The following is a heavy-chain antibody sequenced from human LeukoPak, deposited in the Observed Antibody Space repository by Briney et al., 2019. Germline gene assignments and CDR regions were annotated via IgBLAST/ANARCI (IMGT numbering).Heavy chain of an antibody. CDR1: GGSISSGDYY. J-gene: IGHJ5*02. CDR2: IYYSGST. D-gene: IGHD3-22*01. V-gene: IGHV4-30-4*01. CDR3: ARQYYYDSSGYYAVNWFDP. Sequence: PSQTLSLTCTVSGGSISSGDYYWSWIRQPPGKGLEWIVYIYYSGSTYYNPSLKSRVTISVDTSKNQFSLKLSSVTAADTAVYYCARQYYYDSSGYYAVNWFDPWGQGTLVTVSS.